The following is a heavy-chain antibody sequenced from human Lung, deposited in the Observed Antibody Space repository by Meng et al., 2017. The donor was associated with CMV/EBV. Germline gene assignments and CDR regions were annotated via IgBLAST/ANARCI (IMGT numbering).Heavy chain of an antibody. V-gene: IGHV3-23*03. CDR1: GFTFSSYG. Sequence: GESXKISCAASGFTFSSYGMSWVRQAPGKGLEWVSVVYSGGSSTYSADSVKGRFTISRDNSKNTLYLQMNSLRAEDTAVYYCAKSLFGGVVGPLFDYWGQGTLVTVPS. CDR2: VYSGGSST. D-gene: IGHD2-2*01. CDR3: AKSLFGGVVGPLFDY. J-gene: IGHJ4*02.